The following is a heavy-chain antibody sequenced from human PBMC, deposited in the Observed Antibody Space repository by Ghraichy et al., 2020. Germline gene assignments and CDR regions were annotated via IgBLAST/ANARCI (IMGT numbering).Heavy chain of an antibody. J-gene: IGHJ6*02. CDR2: ISSSSSYI. CDR1: GFTFSSYS. Sequence: GGSLRLSCAASGFTFSSYSMNWVRQAPGKGLEWVSSISSSSSYIYYADSLKGRFTISRDNAKNSLYLQMNSLRAEDTAVYYCASLQDYYYYGMDVWGQGTTVTVSS. CDR3: ASLQDYYYYGMDV. D-gene: IGHD5-24*01. V-gene: IGHV3-21*01.